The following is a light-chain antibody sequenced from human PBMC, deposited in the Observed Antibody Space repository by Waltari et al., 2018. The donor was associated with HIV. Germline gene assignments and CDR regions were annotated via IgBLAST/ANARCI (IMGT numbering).Light chain of an antibody. CDR1: QSIDSW. V-gene: IGKV1-5*03. J-gene: IGKJ2*01. Sequence: DIQMTQSPSTLSASVGDTVSIPCRASQSIDSWLDWYQQKPGKAPKLLIYKASNLESGVPPSFSGSGSGTEFTLTITSLLPDDFATYYCQQYKSYSPSSFGQGTRLEIK. CDR2: KAS. CDR3: QQYKSYSPSS.